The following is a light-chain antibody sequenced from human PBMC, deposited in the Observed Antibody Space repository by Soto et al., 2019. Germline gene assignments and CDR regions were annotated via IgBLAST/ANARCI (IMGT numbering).Light chain of an antibody. V-gene: IGKV1-5*01. J-gene: IGKJ1*01. CDR2: DAS. CDR1: QTIRRW. CDR3: QHYNSDPWT. Sequence: DIEMTQSPSTLSASVGDRVTITCRASQTIRRWLAWYQQRPGKAPKVLIYDASTLESGVPARFSGSGSETEFTLTISSLQPEDSATYYCQHYNSDPWTLGQGTKVEI.